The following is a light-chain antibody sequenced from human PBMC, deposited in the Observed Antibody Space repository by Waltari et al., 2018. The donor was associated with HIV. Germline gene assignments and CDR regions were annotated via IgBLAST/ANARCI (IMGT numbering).Light chain of an antibody. J-gene: IGKJ4*01. CDR2: GAS. V-gene: IGKV3-15*01. CDR1: QSVSSS. CDR3: QQYSNWPLT. Sequence: EIVMAQSPATLSVSPGETATVSCRARQSVSSSLAWYQQKPGQAPRLLIYGASTRATGIAARFSGSGSGTDFTLTISSLQSEDFVVYYCQQYSNWPLTFGGGTKVEI.